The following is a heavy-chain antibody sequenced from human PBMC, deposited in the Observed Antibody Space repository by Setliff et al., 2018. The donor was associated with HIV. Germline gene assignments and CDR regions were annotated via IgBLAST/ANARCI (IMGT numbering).Heavy chain of an antibody. CDR2: ISAYNGNT. V-gene: IGHV1-18*01. CDR1: GYTFTSYG. D-gene: IGHD3-3*01. J-gene: IGHJ3*02. CDR3: ARGYYNFWSGYYDSRFPNPIDAFDI. Sequence: GASVKVSCKASGYTFTSYGISWVRQAPGQGLEWMGWISAYNGNTNYAQKLQGRVTTTTDTPTSTAYMELRSLRSDDTAVYYCARGYYNFWSGYYDSRFPNPIDAFDIWGQGTMVTVSS.